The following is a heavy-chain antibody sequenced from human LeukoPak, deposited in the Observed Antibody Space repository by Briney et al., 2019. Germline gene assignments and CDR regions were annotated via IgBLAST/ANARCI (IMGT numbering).Heavy chain of an antibody. J-gene: IGHJ5*02. CDR3: ARLQVHCGGDCYTRWFDP. D-gene: IGHD2-21*02. Sequence: PSETLSLTCTVSGGSISTSYYWGWIRQSPGKGLEWIAYIYYSGSTKYNPSLKSRVTISLDRSKNQFSLKLRSVTAADTAVYYCARLQVHCGGDCYTRWFDPWGQGTLVTVSS. CDR1: GGSISTSYY. V-gene: IGHV4-61*05. CDR2: IYYSGST.